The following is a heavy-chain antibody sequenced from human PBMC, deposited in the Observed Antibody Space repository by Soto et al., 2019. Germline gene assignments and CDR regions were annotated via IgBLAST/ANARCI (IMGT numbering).Heavy chain of an antibody. CDR3: AKLPGAGHGWNLRP. V-gene: IGHV4-59*08. CDR1: GGSISNYY. D-gene: IGHD1-1*01. CDR2: IYYSGST. J-gene: IGHJ5*02. Sequence: QVQLQESGPGLVKPSETLSLTCTVSGGSISNYYWTWIRQPPGKGLEWIGYIYYSGSTNYNPSLKSRVTLSVNTSKNPFPPEARPGTAAGPARYYRAKLPGAGHGWNLRPWGQGNPGHVSS.